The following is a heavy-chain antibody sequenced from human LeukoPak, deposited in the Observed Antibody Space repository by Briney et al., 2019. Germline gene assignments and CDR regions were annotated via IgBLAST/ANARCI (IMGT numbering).Heavy chain of an antibody. J-gene: IGHJ4*02. CDR2: ISGSGSGT. D-gene: IGHD3-10*01. V-gene: IGHV3-23*01. CDR1: GFSFSYYA. CDR3: ARAICNSGSYGSDY. Sequence: GGSLRLSCAASGFSFSYYAMSWVRQAPGKGLEWVSTISGSGSGTYYADSVEGRFIISRDNSKNTLYVQMSSLRAEDTAAYYCARAICNSGSYGSDYWGPGTLVSVSS.